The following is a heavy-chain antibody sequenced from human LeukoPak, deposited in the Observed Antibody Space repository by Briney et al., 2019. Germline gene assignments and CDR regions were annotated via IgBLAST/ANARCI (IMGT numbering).Heavy chain of an antibody. CDR3: AATADYWGSYG. J-gene: IGHJ4*02. Sequence: GGSLRLSCAASGFTFSSYAMSWVRQAPGKGLEWVSGISGSGGSTYYADSVKGRFTISRDNSKNTLYLQMNSLRAEDTAVYYCAATADYWGSYGWGQGTLVTVSS. CDR2: ISGSGGST. CDR1: GFTFSSYA. V-gene: IGHV3-23*01. D-gene: IGHD7-27*01.